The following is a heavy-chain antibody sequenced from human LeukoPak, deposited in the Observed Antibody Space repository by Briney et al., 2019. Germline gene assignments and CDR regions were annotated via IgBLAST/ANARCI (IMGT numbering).Heavy chain of an antibody. J-gene: IGHJ1*01. D-gene: IGHD3-22*01. V-gene: IGHV3-23*01. CDR2: ISGSGGST. CDR1: GFTFSSYA. CDR3: ANDYYYDSRGDFQH. Sequence: PGGSLRLSCAASGFTFSSYAMSWVRQAPGKGLEWVSGISGSGGSTHYADSVKGRFTISRDNSKNTLYLQMNTLRAEDTAVFYCANDYYYDSRGDFQHWGQGTLVTVSS.